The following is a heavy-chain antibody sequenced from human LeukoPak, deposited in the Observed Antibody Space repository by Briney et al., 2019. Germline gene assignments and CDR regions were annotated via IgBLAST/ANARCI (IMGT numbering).Heavy chain of an antibody. V-gene: IGHV4-39*01. CDR2: IYYSGSN. J-gene: IGHJ4*02. Sequence: SETLSLTCTVSGGSISSSSYYWGWIRQPPGQGLEWIGSIYYSGSNYYNPSLKSRVTISVDTSKNQFSLKLSSVTAADTAVYYCAGRLREFLWTVFLDYWGQGTLVTVSS. CDR3: AGRLREFLWTVFLDY. D-gene: IGHD3-10*01. CDR1: GGSISSSSYY.